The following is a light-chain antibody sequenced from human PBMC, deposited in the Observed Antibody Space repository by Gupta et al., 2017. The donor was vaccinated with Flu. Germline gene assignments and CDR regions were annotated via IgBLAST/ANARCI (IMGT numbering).Light chain of an antibody. Sequence: DIQMTQSPSTLSASVGDRVTITCRASQSISSWLAWYQQKPGKAPKLMIHKASRLQSGVPSRFSGSESGTEFTLTSSSRQDDDFAYYYDQQDNCYWTFGQGTKVEIK. CDR3: QQDNCYWT. CDR1: QSISSW. V-gene: IGKV1-5*03. J-gene: IGKJ1*01. CDR2: KAS.